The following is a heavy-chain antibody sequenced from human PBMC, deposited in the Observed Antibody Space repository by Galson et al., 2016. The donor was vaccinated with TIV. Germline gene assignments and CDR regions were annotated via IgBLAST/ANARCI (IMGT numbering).Heavy chain of an antibody. D-gene: IGHD3-3*01. CDR3: ARGFLRVPNYWSDYPQSTYYQCQMNV. J-gene: IGHJ6*02. V-gene: IGHV1-3*01. CDR2: INAGNGNT. CDR1: GYTFTYA. Sequence: SVKVSCKASGYTFTYAMHWVRQAPGQRLEWMGWINAGNGNTNYAEKFQGRLTLTAQESTNTAYMELNSLRFDDTAVYYCARGFLRVPNYWSDYPQSTYYQCQMNVWGQGTTVTVSS.